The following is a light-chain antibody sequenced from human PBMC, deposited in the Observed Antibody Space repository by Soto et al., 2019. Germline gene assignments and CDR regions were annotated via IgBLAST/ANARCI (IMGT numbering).Light chain of an antibody. V-gene: IGKV3-20*01. CDR3: QQYGTSPIT. CDR1: QSVSSNY. CDR2: GAS. J-gene: IGKJ3*01. Sequence: EIVLTQSPGTLSLSPGERVTLSCRASQSVSSNYLAWYQQKPGQAPRLLIYGASSRATGIPDTFRGSGSGTDFTLTISRLEPEDFAVYYCQQYGTSPITFGPGNKVDIK.